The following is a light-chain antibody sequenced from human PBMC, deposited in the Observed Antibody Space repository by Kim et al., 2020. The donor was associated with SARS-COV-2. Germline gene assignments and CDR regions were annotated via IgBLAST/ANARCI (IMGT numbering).Light chain of an antibody. CDR2: DNN. V-gene: IGLV1-40*01. CDR1: SANIGAGYA. J-gene: IGLJ3*02. CDR3: QSYDSSLTGSL. Sequence: HSVIFTITGSSANIGAGYAVHWYQPLPGTAPKLLSYDNNNPPSGVPDRFSGSKSGTSASLSITGLQSEDEADYYCQSYDSSLTGSLFGVGPQLTVL.